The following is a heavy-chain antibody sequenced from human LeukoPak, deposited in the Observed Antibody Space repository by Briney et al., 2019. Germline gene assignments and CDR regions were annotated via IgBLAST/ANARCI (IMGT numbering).Heavy chain of an antibody. CDR2: IYSGGST. CDR3: ARDETYYYDSSGYPEFVY. CDR1: GFTASSNY. Sequence: GGSLRLSCAASGFTASSNYMSWVRQAPGKGLEWVSVIYSGGSTYYADSVKGRFTISRDNSKNTLYLQMNSLRAEDTAVYYCARDETYYYDSSGYPEFVYWGQGTLVTVSS. D-gene: IGHD3-22*01. V-gene: IGHV3-66*02. J-gene: IGHJ4*02.